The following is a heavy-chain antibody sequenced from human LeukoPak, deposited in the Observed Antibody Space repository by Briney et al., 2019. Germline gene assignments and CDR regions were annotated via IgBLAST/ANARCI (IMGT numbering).Heavy chain of an antibody. D-gene: IGHD6-13*01. V-gene: IGHV4-39*01. CDR3: ASPSPNEQPPPYYFDY. CDR2: IYYSGNT. Sequence: PSETLSLTCTVSGDSISTSNSYWGWIRQPPGKGLEWIGSIYYSGNTYYNASLKSRVTISVDTSKNQFSLKLSSVTAADTAVYYCASPSPNEQPPPYYFDYWGQGTLVTVSS. J-gene: IGHJ4*02. CDR1: GDSISTSNSY.